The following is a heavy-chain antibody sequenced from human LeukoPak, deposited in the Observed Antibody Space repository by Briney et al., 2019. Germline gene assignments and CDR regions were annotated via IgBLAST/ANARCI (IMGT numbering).Heavy chain of an antibody. CDR2: IRRKGYGGTT. CDR3: TRDHDFWSGPFDV. Sequence: PGGSLRLSCTASGFTFGDYSLSWVRQAPEKGLEWVGFIRRKGYGGTTEYAPSVKGRFIISREDSKSTAYLQMNSLKTEDTAVYYCTRDHDFWSGPFDVWGKGTTVTVSS. V-gene: IGHV3-49*04. CDR1: GFTFGDYS. D-gene: IGHD3-3*01. J-gene: IGHJ6*04.